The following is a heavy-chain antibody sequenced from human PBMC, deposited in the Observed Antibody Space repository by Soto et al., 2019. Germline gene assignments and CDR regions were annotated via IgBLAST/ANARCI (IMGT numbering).Heavy chain of an antibody. D-gene: IGHD6-19*01. CDR1: EFTFDDYA. CDR2: INWNSGDI. CDR3: AKDYSAAVAGTYDAFDI. J-gene: IGHJ3*02. Sequence: EVQVVESGGGLVQPGKSLRLSCAASEFTFDDYAMHWVRQPPGKGLEWVSGINWNSGDIVYADSVKGRFTISRDNANNSLYLQMNSLRSEDTALYYCAKDYSAAVAGTYDAFDIWGQGTMVTASS. V-gene: IGHV3-9*01.